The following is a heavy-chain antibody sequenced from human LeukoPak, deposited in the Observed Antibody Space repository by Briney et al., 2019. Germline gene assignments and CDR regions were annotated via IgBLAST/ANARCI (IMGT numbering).Heavy chain of an antibody. J-gene: IGHJ4*02. CDR2: ISSEGSMK. D-gene: IGHD5-12*01. V-gene: IGHV3-30-3*01. CDR1: GFNFSTYA. Sequence: PGGSLRLSCAASGFNFSTYAMHWDRQAPGKGREWVAVISSEGSMKDYADSVKGRFTVSRDNSKNTLYLQLSSLRDEDTSLYYCARGNLYIVATIEDYWGQGTLVTVSS. CDR3: ARGNLYIVATIEDY.